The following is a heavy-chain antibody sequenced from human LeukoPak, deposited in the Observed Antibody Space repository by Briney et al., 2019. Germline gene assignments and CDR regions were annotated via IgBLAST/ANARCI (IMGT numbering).Heavy chain of an antibody. CDR1: GFTFSSYG. J-gene: IGHJ4*02. CDR3: AKGSGGSWYHHYFDY. V-gene: IGHV3-23*01. CDR2: ISGSGGST. Sequence: GGSLRLSCAASGFTFSSYGMSWVRQAPGKGLEWVSAISGSGGSTYYADSVKGRFTISRDNSKNTLYLQMNSLRAEDTAVYYCAKGSGGSWYHHYFDYWGQGTLVTVSS. D-gene: IGHD6-13*01.